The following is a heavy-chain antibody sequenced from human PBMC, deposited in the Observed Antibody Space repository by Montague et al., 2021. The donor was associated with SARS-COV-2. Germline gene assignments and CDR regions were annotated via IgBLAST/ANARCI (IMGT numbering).Heavy chain of an antibody. CDR3: ARGARRGYGVRLGSFDY. V-gene: IGHV4-34*01. CDR2: INHSGST. J-gene: IGHJ4*02. D-gene: IGHD2-8*01. Sequence: SETLSLTCAVYGGSFSGHYWNWIRQPPGKGLEWIGEINHSGSTNNNPSLKSRVTMSVDTSKNQFSLKLSSVTAADTAVYYCARGARRGYGVRLGSFDYWGQGTLVTVSS. CDR1: GGSFSGHY.